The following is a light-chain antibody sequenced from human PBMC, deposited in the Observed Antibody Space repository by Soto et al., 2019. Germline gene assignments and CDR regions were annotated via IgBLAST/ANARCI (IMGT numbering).Light chain of an antibody. CDR2: AAS. J-gene: IGKJ4*01. Sequence: IQLTQSPSFLSASLGDRVTITCRASQGIGSYLAWYQQKPGKAPKLLIYAASTLQSGVPSRFSGSGSGTDFTLTISCLQSEDFATYYCQQYYSYPLTFGGGTKVDI. CDR3: QQYYSYPLT. V-gene: IGKV1-9*01. CDR1: QGIGSY.